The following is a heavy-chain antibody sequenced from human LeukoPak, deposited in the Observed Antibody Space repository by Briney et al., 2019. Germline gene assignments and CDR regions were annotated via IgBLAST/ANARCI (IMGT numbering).Heavy chain of an antibody. V-gene: IGHV4-34*01. CDR2: ISHSGTN. Sequence: PSETLPLTCAVCGGTFSSYHWSWLRQPPGKGLAWIGDISHSGTNNYNAALKSRVTILVDTSKTQFSLKLTSVTAADTAVFYWARVEKASGTGGMDVWGEGTTVTASS. CDR1: GGTFSSYH. D-gene: IGHD6-13*01. J-gene: IGHJ6*02. CDR3: ARVEKASGTGGMDV.